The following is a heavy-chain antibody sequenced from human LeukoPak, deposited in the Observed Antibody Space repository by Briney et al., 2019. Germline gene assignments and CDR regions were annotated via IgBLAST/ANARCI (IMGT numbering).Heavy chain of an antibody. CDR3: ARDRRIAVAGTGFDY. CDR2: ISSSGSTI. J-gene: IGHJ4*02. D-gene: IGHD6-19*01. CDR1: GFTFSDYY. V-gene: IGHV3-11*01. Sequence: PGRSLRLSCAASGFTFSDYYMSWIRHAAGKGLEWVSYISSSGSTIYYADSGKGRLTISRDNAKNSLYLQMNSLRAEDTAVYYCARDRRIAVAGTGFDYWGQGTLVTVSS.